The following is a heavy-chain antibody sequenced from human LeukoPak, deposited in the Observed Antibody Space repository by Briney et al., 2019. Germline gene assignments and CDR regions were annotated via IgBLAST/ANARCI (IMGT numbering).Heavy chain of an antibody. Sequence: SETLSLTCSVSGHSISSGYYWGWIRQPPGKGLEWIGTMYHRGSTYYNPSLKSRVTMSGDTSKNHFSLKLSSVIAADAAVYYCARHRGDNSNPRYYFDYMDVWGKGTTVTVSS. CDR2: MYHRGST. CDR3: ARHRGDNSNPRYYFDYMDV. V-gene: IGHV4-38-2*01. J-gene: IGHJ6*03. D-gene: IGHD4-11*01. CDR1: GHSISSGYY.